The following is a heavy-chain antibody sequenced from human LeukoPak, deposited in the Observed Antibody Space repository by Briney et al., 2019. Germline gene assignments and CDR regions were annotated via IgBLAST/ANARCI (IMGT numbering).Heavy chain of an antibody. CDR3: AKDYVRRAAMVGVDV. J-gene: IGHJ6*02. CDR1: GFTFSSYG. D-gene: IGHD5-18*01. V-gene: IGHV3-30*18. CDR2: ISYDGSNK. Sequence: SGGSLRLSCAASGFTFSSYGMHWVRQAPGKGLEWVAVISYDGSNKYYADSVKGRFTISRDNSKNTLYLQMNSLRAEDTAVYYCAKDYVRRAAMVGVDVWGQGTRSPSP.